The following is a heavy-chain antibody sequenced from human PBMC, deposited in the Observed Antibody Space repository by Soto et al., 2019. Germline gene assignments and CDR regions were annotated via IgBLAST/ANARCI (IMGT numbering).Heavy chain of an antibody. Sequence: GGSLRLSCAVSGFTFSNYWMHWVRQAPGKGLVWVSRINIDGSSTSYADSVKGRFTISRDNAKNTLYLQMNSLRAEDTAVYYCARTPLAASGYWGQGTLVTVSS. CDR3: ARTPLAASGY. CDR1: GFTFSNYW. J-gene: IGHJ4*02. V-gene: IGHV3-74*01. CDR2: INIDGSST. D-gene: IGHD6-13*01.